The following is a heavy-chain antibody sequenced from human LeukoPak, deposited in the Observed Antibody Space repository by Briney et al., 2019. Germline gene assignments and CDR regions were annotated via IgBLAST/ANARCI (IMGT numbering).Heavy chain of an antibody. CDR2: ISSSSTI. CDR3: ASVPARDYDFWSGYYYMDV. J-gene: IGHJ6*03. D-gene: IGHD3-3*01. V-gene: IGHV3-48*01. Sequence: GGSLRLSCAASGFTFSSYSMNWVRQAPGKGLEWVSYISSSSTIYYADSVKGRFTISRDNAKNSLYLQMNSLRAEDTAVYYCASVPARDYDFWSGYYYMDVWGKGTTVTISS. CDR1: GFTFSSYS.